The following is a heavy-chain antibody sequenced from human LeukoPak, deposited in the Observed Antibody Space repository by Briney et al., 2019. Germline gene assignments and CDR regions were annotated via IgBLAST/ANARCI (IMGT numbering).Heavy chain of an antibody. CDR2: INHSGST. J-gene: IGHJ4*02. CDR3: ARHRFASPLDS. CDR1: GGSFSGYY. Sequence: PSETLSLTCAVYGGSFSGYYWSWIRQPLGKGLEWIGEINHSGSTNYNPSLKSRVTISVDTSKNQFSLKLSSVTAADTAVYYCARHRFASPLDSWGQGTLVTVSS. D-gene: IGHD2-21*01. V-gene: IGHV4-34*01.